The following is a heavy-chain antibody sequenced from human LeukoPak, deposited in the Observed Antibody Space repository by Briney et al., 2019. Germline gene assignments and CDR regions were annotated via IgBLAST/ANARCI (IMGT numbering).Heavy chain of an antibody. V-gene: IGHV4-59*12. J-gene: IGHJ4*02. CDR3: ARRRRSLAVAGGYFDY. Sequence: PSETLSLTCTVSGGSISNYYWSWLRQAPGKRLEWIGNIYYSGNTNYNPSLKSRVTISVDTSKNQFSLKLSSVTAADTAVYYCARRRRSLAVAGGYFDYWGQGTLVTVSS. D-gene: IGHD6-19*01. CDR2: IYYSGNT. CDR1: GGSISNYY.